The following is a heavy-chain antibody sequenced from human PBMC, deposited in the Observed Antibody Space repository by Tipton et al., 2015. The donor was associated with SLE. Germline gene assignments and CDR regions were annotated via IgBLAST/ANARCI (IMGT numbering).Heavy chain of an antibody. D-gene: IGHD3-16*01. CDR3: ARGIMGDHDY. CDR2: TYYRSRWYY. Sequence: GLVKPSQTLSVTCAISGDSVSRSTAAWSWIRQSPSRGLEWLARTYYRSRWYYDYALSVKSRIAVNIDTSKNQFSLQLKSVTAADTAVYYCARGIMGDHDYWGQGTLVTVSS. J-gene: IGHJ4*02. CDR1: GDSVSRSTAA. V-gene: IGHV6-1*01.